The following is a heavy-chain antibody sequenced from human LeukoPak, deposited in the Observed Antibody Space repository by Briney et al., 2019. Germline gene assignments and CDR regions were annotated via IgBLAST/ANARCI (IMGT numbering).Heavy chain of an antibody. D-gene: IGHD4-23*01. CDR3: ARFGGNGVYFDY. CDR2: VYYSGST. J-gene: IGHJ4*02. CDR1: GGSISSHY. V-gene: IGHV4-59*11. Sequence: SETLSLTCTVSGGSISSHYWSWIRQPPGKGLEWIGYVYYSGSTNYNPSLKSRVTISVDRSKNQFSLKLSSVTAADTAVYYCARFGGNGVYFDYWGQGTLVTVSS.